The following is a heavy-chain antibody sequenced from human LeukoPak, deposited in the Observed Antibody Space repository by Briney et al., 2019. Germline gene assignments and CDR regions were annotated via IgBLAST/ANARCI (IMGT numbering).Heavy chain of an antibody. J-gene: IGHJ3*01. CDR1: GGSISGTYY. D-gene: IGHD3-16*01. CDR3: ARRWVYDKRAFDA. Sequence: SETLSLTCTVSGGSISGTYYWSWIRQPPGKGLEWIGYIYYTGTTDSNPSLKSRVTISLDTSKNQFSLNPSSVTAADTAVYYCARRWVYDKRAFDAWGQGTMVTVSS. V-gene: IGHV4-59*08. CDR2: IYYTGTT.